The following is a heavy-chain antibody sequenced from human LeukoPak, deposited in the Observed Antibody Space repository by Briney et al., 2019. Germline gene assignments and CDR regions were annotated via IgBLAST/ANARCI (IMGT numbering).Heavy chain of an antibody. J-gene: IGHJ4*02. V-gene: IGHV4-34*01. D-gene: IGHD4-17*01. Sequence: SETLSLTCAVYGGSFSGYYWSWIRQPPGKGLEWIGEINHSGSTYYNPSLKSRVTISVDRSKNQFSLKLSSVTAADTAVYYCAREDYGLFDYWGQGTLVTVSS. CDR3: AREDYGLFDY. CDR1: GGSFSGYY. CDR2: INHSGST.